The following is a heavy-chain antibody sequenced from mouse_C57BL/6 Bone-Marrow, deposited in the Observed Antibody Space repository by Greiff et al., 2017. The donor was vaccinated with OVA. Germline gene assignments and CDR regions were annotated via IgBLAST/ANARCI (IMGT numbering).Heavy chain of an antibody. CDR2: IHPSDSDT. CDR3: ASYGNYEYFDD. J-gene: IGHJ1*03. D-gene: IGHD2-1*01. CDR1: GYTFTSYW. V-gene: IGHV1-74*01. Sequence: VQLQQPGAELVKPGASVKVSCKASGYTFTSYWMHWVKQRPGQGLEWIGRIHPSDSDTNYNQKFKGKATLTVDKSSSTAYMQHSSLTSEDSAVYYCASYGNYEYFDDWGTGTTVTVSS.